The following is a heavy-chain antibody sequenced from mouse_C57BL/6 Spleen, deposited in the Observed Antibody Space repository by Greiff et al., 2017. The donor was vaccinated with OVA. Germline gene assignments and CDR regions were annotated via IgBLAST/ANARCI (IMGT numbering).Heavy chain of an antibody. CDR2: IYPGSGST. Sequence: QVQLQQPGAELVKPGASVKMSCKASGYTFTSYWITWVKQRPGQGLEWIGDIYPGSGSTNYNEKFKSKATLTVETSSSTAYMHLSSLTSEDSAVYYCARYYYGSSFDYWGQGTTLTVSS. D-gene: IGHD1-1*01. J-gene: IGHJ2*01. CDR3: ARYYYGSSFDY. V-gene: IGHV1-55*01. CDR1: GYTFTSYW.